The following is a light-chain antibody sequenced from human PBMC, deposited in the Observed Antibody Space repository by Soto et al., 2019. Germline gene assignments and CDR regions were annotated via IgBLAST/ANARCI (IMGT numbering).Light chain of an antibody. Sequence: QSALTQPRSVSGSPGQSVTISSTGTSSDVGGYNYVSWYQQHPGKAPKLMIYDVTKRPSGVPDRFSASKFGNTASLTISGLQAEDEADYYCCSCTSTSVPWAFGGGTKLTVL. J-gene: IGLJ3*02. CDR3: CSCTSTSVPWA. CDR2: DVT. CDR1: SSDVGGYNY. V-gene: IGLV2-11*01.